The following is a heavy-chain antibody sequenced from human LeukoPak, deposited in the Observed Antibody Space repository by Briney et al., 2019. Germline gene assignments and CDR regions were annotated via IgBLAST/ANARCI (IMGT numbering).Heavy chain of an antibody. D-gene: IGHD3-22*01. J-gene: IGHJ4*02. CDR2: IYYSGST. V-gene: IGHV4-31*03. Sequence: SQTLSLTCTVSGGSISSGGYYWSWIRQHPGKGLEWIGYIYYSGSTYYNPSLKSRVTISVDTSKNQFSLKLSSVTAADTAVYYCARDSSGYSSLDYWGQGTLVTVSS. CDR3: ARDSSGYSSLDY. CDR1: GGSISSGGYY.